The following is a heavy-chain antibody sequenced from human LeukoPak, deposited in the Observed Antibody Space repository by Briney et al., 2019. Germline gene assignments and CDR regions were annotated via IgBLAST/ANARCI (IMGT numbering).Heavy chain of an antibody. V-gene: IGHV1-18*01. Sequence: ASVKVSCKASGYTFTSYGISWVRQAPEQGLEWMGWISAYNGNTNYAQKLQGRVTMTTDTSTSTAYMELRSLRSDDTAVYYCARGAYDSSGYYPLHFDYWGQGTLVTVSS. CDR3: ARGAYDSSGYYPLHFDY. CDR1: GYTFTSYG. J-gene: IGHJ4*02. CDR2: ISAYNGNT. D-gene: IGHD3-22*01.